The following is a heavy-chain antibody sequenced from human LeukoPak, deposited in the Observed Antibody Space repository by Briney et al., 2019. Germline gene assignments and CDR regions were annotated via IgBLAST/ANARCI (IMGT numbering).Heavy chain of an antibody. CDR3: AKDLLNPYSEPDY. V-gene: IGHV3-30*18. CDR1: GFTFSSYG. J-gene: IGHJ4*02. Sequence: GGSLRLSCAASGFTFSSYGMHWVRQAPGKGLEWVAVISYDGSNKYYADSVKGRFTISRDNSKNTLYLQMNSLRAEDTAVYYCAKDLLNPYSEPDYWGQGTLVTVSS. D-gene: IGHD1-14*01. CDR2: ISYDGSNK.